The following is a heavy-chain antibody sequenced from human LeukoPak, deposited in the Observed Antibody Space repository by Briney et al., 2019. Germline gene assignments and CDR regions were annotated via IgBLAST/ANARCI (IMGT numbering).Heavy chain of an antibody. J-gene: IGHJ4*02. V-gene: IGHV1-69*04. D-gene: IGHD1-26*01. CDR1: GGTFSSYA. CDR3: ARDLNSGSYYGY. CDR2: IIPIFGIA. Sequence: SVKVSCKASGGTFSSYAISWVRQAPGQGLEWMGRIIPIFGIANYAQKFQGRVTIAADKSTSTAYMELSSLRSEDTAVYYCARDLNSGSYYGYWGQGTLVTVSS.